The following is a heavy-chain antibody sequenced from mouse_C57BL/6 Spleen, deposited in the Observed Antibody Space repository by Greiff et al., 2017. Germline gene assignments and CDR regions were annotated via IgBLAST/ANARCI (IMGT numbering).Heavy chain of an antibody. CDR3: ANDYDEGYYAMDY. CDR1: GFSLTSYG. Sequence: VQLVESGPGLVQPSQSLSITCTVSGFSLTSYGVHWVRQSPGKGLEWLGVIWRGGSTDYNAAFMSRLSITKDNSKSQVFFKMNSLQADDTAIYYCANDYDEGYYAMDYWGQGTSVTVSS. J-gene: IGHJ4*01. D-gene: IGHD2-4*01. V-gene: IGHV2-5*01. CDR2: IWRGGST.